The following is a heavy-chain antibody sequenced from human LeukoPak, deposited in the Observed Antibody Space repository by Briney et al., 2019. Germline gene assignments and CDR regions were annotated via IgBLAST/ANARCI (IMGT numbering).Heavy chain of an antibody. CDR3: ARIYGSGSFFGY. Sequence: AGGSLRLSCAASGFTFSAYWMTWVRQAPGRGLEWVANIRDDGSEEYYGDSVRGRFTISRDNAKNSLYLQMNSLRAEDTAVYYCARIYGSGSFFGYWGQGTLVTVSS. V-gene: IGHV3-7*01. CDR2: IRDDGSEE. D-gene: IGHD3-10*01. J-gene: IGHJ4*02. CDR1: GFTFSAYW.